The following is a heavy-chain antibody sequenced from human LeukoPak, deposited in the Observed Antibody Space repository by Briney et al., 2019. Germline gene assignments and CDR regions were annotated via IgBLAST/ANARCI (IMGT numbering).Heavy chain of an antibody. CDR1: GFTFSNYW. Sequence: GGSLRLSCAASGFTFSNYWMHWVRQAPGKGLVWVSRLNSDGSRTSYADSVKGRFTISRDNAENTLFLQMNSLRAEDTAVYYCARYSYGSDVFDIWGQGTMVTVSS. CDR2: LNSDGSRT. J-gene: IGHJ3*02. CDR3: ARYSYGSDVFDI. D-gene: IGHD5-18*01. V-gene: IGHV3-74*01.